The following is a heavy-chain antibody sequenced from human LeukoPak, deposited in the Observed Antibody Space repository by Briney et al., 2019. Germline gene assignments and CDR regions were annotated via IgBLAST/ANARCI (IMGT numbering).Heavy chain of an antibody. CDR2: ISSSSSYI. CDR3: ARDLRVISFDN. Sequence: GGSLRLSCAASGFTFSSYSMNWVRQAPGKGLEWVSSISSSSSYIYYADSVKGRFTISRDNAKNSLYLQMNSLRAEGTAVYYCARDLRVISFDNWGQGTLVSVSS. J-gene: IGHJ4*02. D-gene: IGHD2-21*01. CDR1: GFTFSSYS. V-gene: IGHV3-21*01.